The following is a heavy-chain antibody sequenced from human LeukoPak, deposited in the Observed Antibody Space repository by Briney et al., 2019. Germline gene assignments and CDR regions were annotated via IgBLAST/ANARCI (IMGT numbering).Heavy chain of an antibody. CDR1: GYTFTSYY. D-gene: IGHD3-10*01. V-gene: IGHV1-46*01. CDR2: INPSGGST. J-gene: IGHJ6*03. CDR3: ARDDGSGSYGYYYMDV. Sequence: ASVKVSCKASGYTFTSYYMHWVRQAPGQGLEGMGIINPSGGSTSYAQKFQGRVTMTRDTSTSTVYMELSSLRSEDTAVYYCARDDGSGSYGYYYMDVWGKGTTVTVSS.